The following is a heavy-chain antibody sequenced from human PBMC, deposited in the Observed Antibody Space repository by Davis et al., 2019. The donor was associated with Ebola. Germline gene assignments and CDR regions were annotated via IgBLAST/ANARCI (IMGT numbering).Heavy chain of an antibody. CDR1: GFTFNIFD. D-gene: IGHD1-7*01. V-gene: IGHV3-30*02. CDR3: ARELELLDY. J-gene: IGHJ4*02. Sequence: GGSLRLSCAASGFTFNIFDMHWVRQAPGRGLEWVAFVRSHGSDDHYADSVKGRFTISRDNSKNTLYLQMNSLRAEDTAVYYCARELELLDYWGQGTLVTVSS. CDR2: VRSHGSDD.